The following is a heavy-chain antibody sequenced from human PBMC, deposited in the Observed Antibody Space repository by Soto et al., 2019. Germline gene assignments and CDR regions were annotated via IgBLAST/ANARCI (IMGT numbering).Heavy chain of an antibody. CDR3: AKDLVSIFGVAPDY. V-gene: IGHV3-23*01. Sequence: GGALSLSYTASVFTFSNYAMSWFRQAPGKGLEWVSAISGSGGSTYYADSVKGRFTISRDNSNNTLYLQMNSLRAEDTALYYCAKDLVSIFGVAPDYWGQGTLVTVSS. CDR1: VFTFSNYA. J-gene: IGHJ4*02. D-gene: IGHD3-3*01. CDR2: ISGSGGST.